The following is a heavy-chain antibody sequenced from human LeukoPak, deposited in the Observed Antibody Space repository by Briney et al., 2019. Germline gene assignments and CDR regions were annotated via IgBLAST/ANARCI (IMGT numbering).Heavy chain of an antibody. J-gene: IGHJ4*02. CDR2: IRYDGSNK. D-gene: IGHD2-21*01. CDR1: GFTFSSYG. CDR3: AKDRASGDYVDY. Sequence: GGSLRLSCAPSGFTFSSYGMHWVRQAPGTGLEWVAFIRYDGSNKYYADSVKGRFTISRDKSKNTLYLQMNSLRPEDTAVYYCAKDRASGDYVDYWGQGTLVTVSS. V-gene: IGHV3-30*02.